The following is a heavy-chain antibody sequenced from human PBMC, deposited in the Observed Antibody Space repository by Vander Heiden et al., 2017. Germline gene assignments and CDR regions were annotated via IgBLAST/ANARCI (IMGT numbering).Heavy chain of an antibody. V-gene: IGHV3-73*02. CDR3: TRLAVAGNFDY. D-gene: IGHD6-19*01. CDR1: GFTFSGSV. J-gene: IGHJ4*02. CDR2: IRSKANSDAT. Sequence: EVQLVEPGGGLVQPGGSLQLSGAAPGFTFSGSVMHWVRQGSGKGLEGVGRIRSKANSDATADAASVKGRLTISRDDSKNTAYLQMNSLKTEDTAVYYCTRLAVAGNFDYWGQGTLVTVSS.